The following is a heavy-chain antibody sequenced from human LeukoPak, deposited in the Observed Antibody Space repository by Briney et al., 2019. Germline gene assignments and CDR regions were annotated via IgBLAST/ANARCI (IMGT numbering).Heavy chain of an antibody. CDR3: ARENYCSSTSCYVSSWFDP. J-gene: IGHJ5*02. D-gene: IGHD2-2*01. CDR2: IYTSGST. Sequence: PSETLSLTCTVSGDSISSYYWSWLRQPPGKGLEWLGYIYTSGSTNYNPSLKSRVTISVDTSKNQFSLKLSSVTAADTAVYYCARENYCSSTSCYVSSWFDPWGQGTLVTVSS. V-gene: IGHV4-4*09. CDR1: GDSISSYY.